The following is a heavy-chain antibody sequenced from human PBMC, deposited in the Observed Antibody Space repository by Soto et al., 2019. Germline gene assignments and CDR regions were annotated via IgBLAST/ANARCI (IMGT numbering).Heavy chain of an antibody. Sequence: GGSLRLSCAASGFTFSTYGMHWVRQAPGKGLEWVAVIWYDGSNKYYADFVKGRFTISRDNSKNTLYLQVNSLRAEDTAVYYCARSQDYSNMFHFDYWGQGSLVTVSS. J-gene: IGHJ4*02. CDR3: ARSQDYSNMFHFDY. CDR1: GFTFSTYG. D-gene: IGHD4-4*01. V-gene: IGHV3-33*01. CDR2: IWYDGSNK.